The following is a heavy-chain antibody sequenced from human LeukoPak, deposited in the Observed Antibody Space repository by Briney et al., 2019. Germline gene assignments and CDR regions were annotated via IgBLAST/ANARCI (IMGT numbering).Heavy chain of an antibody. CDR2: IYYSGST. Sequence: SETLSLTCTVSGGSISSSNYYWGWIRQPPGKGLEWIGSIYYSGSTYYNPSLKSRVTISVDTSKNQFSLKLSSVTAADTAMYYCATLLDYYDSSGRDYWGQGTLVTVSS. CDR1: GGSISSSNYY. D-gene: IGHD3-22*01. CDR3: ATLLDYYDSSGRDY. V-gene: IGHV4-39*07. J-gene: IGHJ4*02.